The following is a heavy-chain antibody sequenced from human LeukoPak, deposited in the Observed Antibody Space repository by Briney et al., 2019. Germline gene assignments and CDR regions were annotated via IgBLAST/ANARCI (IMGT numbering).Heavy chain of an antibody. V-gene: IGHV1-69*04. D-gene: IGHD6-19*01. CDR3: ARSGGWFHFDY. CDR2: IIPILGIA. Sequence: ASVKVSCKASGGTFSSYAISWVRQAPGQGLEWMGRIIPILGIANYAQKFQGRVTITADKSTSTAYMELSSLRSEDTAVYYCARSGGWFHFDYWGQGTLVTVSS. CDR1: GGTFSSYA. J-gene: IGHJ4*02.